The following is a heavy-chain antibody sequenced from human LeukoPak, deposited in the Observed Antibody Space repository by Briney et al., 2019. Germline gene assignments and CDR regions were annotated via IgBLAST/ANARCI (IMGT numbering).Heavy chain of an antibody. Sequence: GGSLRLSCAASGFTFSSYSMHWVRQAPGKGLEWVAVIWYDGSNKYYADSVKGRFTISRDNSKNTLYLQMNSLRAEDTAVYYCARVNYYGSGSYYTGWGQGTLVTVSS. V-gene: IGHV3-33*08. J-gene: IGHJ4*02. CDR3: ARVNYYGSGSYYTG. D-gene: IGHD3-10*01. CDR1: GFTFSSYS. CDR2: IWYDGSNK.